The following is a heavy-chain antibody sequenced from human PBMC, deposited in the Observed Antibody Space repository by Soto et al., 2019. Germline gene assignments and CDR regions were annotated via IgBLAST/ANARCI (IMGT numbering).Heavy chain of an antibody. CDR1: GFTFRNYG. D-gene: IGHD6-13*01. V-gene: IGHV3-30*18. CDR3: ANPSSSSWTEPNYGMDV. CDR2: TSFDGFNQ. Sequence: GGSLRLSCAGSGFTFRNYGMQWVRQAPGKGLEWVALTSFDGFNQYYGKSVEGRFTISRDNSKNTLYLQMDSLRPEDSAMYYCANPSSSSWTEPNYGMDVWGQGTTVTVSS. J-gene: IGHJ6*02.